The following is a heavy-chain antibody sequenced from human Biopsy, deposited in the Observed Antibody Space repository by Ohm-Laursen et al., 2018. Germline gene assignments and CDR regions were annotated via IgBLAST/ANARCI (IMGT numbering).Heavy chain of an antibody. V-gene: IGHV4-61*08. Sequence: GTLSLTCIVSGGSVRSPDHRWNWVRRAPGKGLEWIGNIYYSWTTLYNPSLSGRVTMDLDRSTNQFSLKLKSVTSADTAVYFCARAYFYGMGTSNYFLDSWGQGALVTVSS. CDR1: GGSVRSPDHR. D-gene: IGHD3-10*01. J-gene: IGHJ4*02. CDR3: ARAYFYGMGTSNYFLDS. CDR2: IYYSWTT.